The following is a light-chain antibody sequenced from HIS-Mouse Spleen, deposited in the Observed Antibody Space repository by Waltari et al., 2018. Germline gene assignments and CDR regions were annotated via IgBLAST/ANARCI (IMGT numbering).Light chain of an antibody. CDR1: SSDVGGYNY. Sequence: QSALTQPRSVSGSPGQSVTISCTGTSSDVGGYNYVHWYQQHPGKAPKLMIYDVSKRPSGVPDRFSGSKSGNTASLTISGLQAEDEADYYCCSYAGSYTFEVVFGGGTKLTVL. J-gene: IGLJ2*01. V-gene: IGLV2-11*01. CDR2: DVS. CDR3: CSYAGSYTFEVV.